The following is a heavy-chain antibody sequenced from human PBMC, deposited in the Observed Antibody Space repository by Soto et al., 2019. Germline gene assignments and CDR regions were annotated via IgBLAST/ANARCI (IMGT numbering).Heavy chain of an antibody. V-gene: IGHV1-69*08. J-gene: IGHJ6*02. CDR2: IIPILGIA. CDR3: AREGGSGYYIDYYYYGMDV. D-gene: IGHD3-22*01. CDR1: GGTFSSYT. Sequence: QVQLVQSGAEVKKPGSSVKVSCKASGGTFSSYTISWVRQAPGQGLEWMGRIIPILGIANYAQKFQGRVTITADKSTSTAYMELSNLRSEDTAVYYCAREGGSGYYIDYYYYGMDVWGQGTTVTVSS.